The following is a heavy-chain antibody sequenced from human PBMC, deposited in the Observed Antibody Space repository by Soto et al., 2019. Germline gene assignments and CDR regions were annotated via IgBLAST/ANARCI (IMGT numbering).Heavy chain of an antibody. D-gene: IGHD3-10*01. Sequence: QVQLVQSGAEVKKPGASVKVSCKASGYTFTSYGISWVRQAPGQGLEWMGWISAYNGNTNYAQKLQGRVTMTTDTSTSTAYMELRSLRSDDTDVYYCARDVPDGSGSYYERGYYYYYGMDVWGQGTTVTVSS. CDR2: ISAYNGNT. J-gene: IGHJ6*02. CDR1: GYTFTSYG. CDR3: ARDVPDGSGSYYERGYYYYYGMDV. V-gene: IGHV1-18*01.